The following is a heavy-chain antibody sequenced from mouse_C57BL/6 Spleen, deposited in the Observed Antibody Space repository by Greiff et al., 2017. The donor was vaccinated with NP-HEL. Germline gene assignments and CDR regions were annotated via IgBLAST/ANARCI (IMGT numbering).Heavy chain of an antibody. CDR2: IYPRSGNT. CDR3: SRSGYDYDEAWFAY. J-gene: IGHJ3*01. V-gene: IGHV1-81*01. D-gene: IGHD2-4*01. Sequence: VQLQQSGAELARPGASVKLSCKASGYTFTSYGTSWVKQRTGKGLEWIGEIYPRSGNTYYNEKFKGKATLTADKSSSTAYMELRSLTSEDSAVYFCSRSGYDYDEAWFAYWGQGTLVTVSA. CDR1: GYTFTSYG.